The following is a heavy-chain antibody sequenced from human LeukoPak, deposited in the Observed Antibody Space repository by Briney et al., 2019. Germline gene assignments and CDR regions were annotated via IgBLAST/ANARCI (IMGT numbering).Heavy chain of an antibody. CDR1: GFSFSSSA. J-gene: IGHJ4*02. Sequence: GGSLRLSCAASGFSFSSSAMSWVRQAPGKGLEWVSAIRNSGGSTYYADSVKGRFTISRDKSKNTLYLHMNSLGAEDTAVYYCAKSPGTPYDYWGQGTLVTVSS. CDR2: IRNSGGST. D-gene: IGHD1-1*01. CDR3: AKSPGTPYDY. V-gene: IGHV3-23*01.